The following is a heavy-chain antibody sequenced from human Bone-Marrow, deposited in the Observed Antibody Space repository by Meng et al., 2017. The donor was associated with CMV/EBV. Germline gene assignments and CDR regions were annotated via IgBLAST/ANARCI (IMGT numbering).Heavy chain of an antibody. CDR1: GGSFSGYY. CDR2: INHSGST. J-gene: IGHJ4*02. CDR3: ARVGRSRIGDPFYYDILTGYYYFDY. V-gene: IGHV4-34*01. D-gene: IGHD3-9*01. Sequence: GSLRLSCAVYGGSFSGYYWSWIRQPPGKGLEWIGEINHSGSTNYNPSLKSRVTISVDTSKNQFSLKLSSVTAADTAVYYCARVGRSRIGDPFYYDILTGYYYFDYWGQGTLVTVSS.